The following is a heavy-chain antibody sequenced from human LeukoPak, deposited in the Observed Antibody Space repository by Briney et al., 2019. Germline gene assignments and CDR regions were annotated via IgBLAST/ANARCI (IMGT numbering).Heavy chain of an antibody. CDR3: ARGLRESHAFDY. Sequence: SETLSLTCTVSGGSISSSSYYWGWIRQPPGKGLEWIGSIYYSGSTYYNPSLKSRVTISVDTSKNQFSLKLSSVTAADTAVYYCARGLRESHAFDYWGQGTLVTVSS. J-gene: IGHJ4*02. D-gene: IGHD3-16*01. CDR1: GGSISSSSYY. V-gene: IGHV4-39*01. CDR2: IYYSGST.